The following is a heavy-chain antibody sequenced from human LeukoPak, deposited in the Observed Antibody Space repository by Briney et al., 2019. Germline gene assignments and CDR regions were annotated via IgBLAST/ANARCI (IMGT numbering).Heavy chain of an antibody. CDR3: ARASGSSWYERRLHAYYYYMDV. CDR1: GGSINSTTYY. CDR2: IDYSGST. D-gene: IGHD6-13*01. Sequence: SETLSLTCTVSGGSINSTTYYWGWIRQPPGEGLEWIGSIDYSGSTYYNPSLKSRVTISVDTSKNQFSLNLSSVTAADTAVYSCARASGSSWYERRLHAYYYYMDVWGKGTTVTVSS. V-gene: IGHV4-39*07. J-gene: IGHJ6*03.